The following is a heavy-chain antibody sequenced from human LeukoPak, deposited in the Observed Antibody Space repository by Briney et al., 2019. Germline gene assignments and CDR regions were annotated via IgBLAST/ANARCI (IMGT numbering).Heavy chain of an antibody. J-gene: IGHJ4*02. D-gene: IGHD6-13*01. CDR3: ASGLNSRSSSC. V-gene: IGHV1-2*02. Sequence: ASVKVSCKASGGTFSSYTISWVRQAPGQGLEWMGRISPNSGDTNYAQKFQGRVTMTTDTTISTAYMELSRLRSDDTAVYYCASGLNSRSSSCWGQGTRVTVSS. CDR2: ISPNSGDT. CDR1: GGTFSSYT.